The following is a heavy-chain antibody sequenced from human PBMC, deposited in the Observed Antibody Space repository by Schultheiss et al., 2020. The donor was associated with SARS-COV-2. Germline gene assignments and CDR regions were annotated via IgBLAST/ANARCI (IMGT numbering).Heavy chain of an antibody. CDR2: IYYSGST. CDR1: GGSFSGYY. Sequence: SETLSLTCAVYGGSFSGYYWSWIRQPPGKGLEWIGSIYYSGSTYYNPSLKSRVTISVDTSKNQFSLKLSSVTAADTAVYYCASALGYYDFWSGPYNWFDPWGQGTLVTVSS. V-gene: IGHV4-34*01. J-gene: IGHJ5*02. CDR3: ASALGYYDFWSGPYNWFDP. D-gene: IGHD3-3*01.